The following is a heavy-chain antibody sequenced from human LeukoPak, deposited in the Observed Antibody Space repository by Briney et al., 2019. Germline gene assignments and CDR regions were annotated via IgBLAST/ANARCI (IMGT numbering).Heavy chain of an antibody. CDR3: ARDLFKAAMVHYYYMDV. D-gene: IGHD5-18*01. CDR1: GGSISSYY. J-gene: IGHJ6*03. V-gene: IGHV4-59*01. Sequence: SVTLSLTCTVSGGSISSYYWSWIRQPPGKGLEWIGYIYYSGSTNYNPSLKSRVTISVDTSKNQFSLKLSSVTAADTAVYYCARDLFKAAMVHYYYMDVWGKGTTVTVSS. CDR2: IYYSGST.